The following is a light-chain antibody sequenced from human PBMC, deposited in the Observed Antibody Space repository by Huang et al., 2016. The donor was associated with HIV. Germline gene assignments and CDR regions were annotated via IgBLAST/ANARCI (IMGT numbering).Light chain of an antibody. CDR3: MQALQTPRT. V-gene: IGKV2-28*01. J-gene: IGKJ5*01. CDR2: LGS. CDR1: QPLLHSNGYNY. Sequence: DIVMTQSPLSLPVTPGEPASISCRSSQPLLHSNGYNYLDWYLQKPGQSPQLLLYLGSTRASGVPVRFSGSGSVTDFTLKISTVEAEDVGIYYCMQALQTPRTFGQGTRLEIK.